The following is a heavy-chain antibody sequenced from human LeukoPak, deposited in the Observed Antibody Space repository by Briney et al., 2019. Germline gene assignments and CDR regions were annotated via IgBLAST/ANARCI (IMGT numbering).Heavy chain of an antibody. J-gene: IGHJ4*02. V-gene: IGHV5-51*01. CDR2: IYPGDSDT. CDR1: GYSFTIYW. D-gene: IGHD2-15*01. Sequence: GESLKISCKGSGYSFTIYWIGWVRQMPGKGLEWMGIIYPGDSDTRYSPSFQGQVTISGDTSISTAYLQWSSLEASDTAMYYCARQSRYCTGGSCYVNFDYWGQGTLVTVSS. CDR3: ARQSRYCTGGSCYVNFDY.